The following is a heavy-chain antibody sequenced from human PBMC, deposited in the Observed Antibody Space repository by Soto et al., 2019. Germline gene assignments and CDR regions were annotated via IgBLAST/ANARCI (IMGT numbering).Heavy chain of an antibody. J-gene: IGHJ4*02. CDR3: ARGNYDFLTGYYIEYFDY. D-gene: IGHD3-9*01. V-gene: IGHV4-61*01. CDR1: GCSITGGSISSYY. CDR2: IYYSGST. Sequence: SETLSLTCTFSGCSITGGSISSYYWSWIRQPPGKGLEWIGYIYYSGSTNYNPSLKSRVTISVDTSKNQFSLKLSSVTAADTAVYYCARGNYDFLTGYYIEYFDYWGQGTLVTVSS.